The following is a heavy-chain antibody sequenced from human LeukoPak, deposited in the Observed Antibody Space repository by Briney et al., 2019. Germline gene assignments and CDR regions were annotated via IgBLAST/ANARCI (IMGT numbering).Heavy chain of an antibody. D-gene: IGHD2-2*01. V-gene: IGHV3-23*01. CDR1: GFTFSSYA. CDR3: ASTNARTNWFDP. Sequence: PGGSLRLSCAVSGFTFSSYAMSWVRQAPGKGLEWVSAISGSGGSTYYADSVKGRFTISRDNAKNSLYLQMNSLRAEDTAVYYCASTNARTNWFDPWGQGTLVTVSS. J-gene: IGHJ5*02. CDR2: ISGSGGST.